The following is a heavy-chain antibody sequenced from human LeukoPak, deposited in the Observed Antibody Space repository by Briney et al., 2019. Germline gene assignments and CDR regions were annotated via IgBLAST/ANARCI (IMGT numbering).Heavy chain of an antibody. J-gene: IGHJ3*02. D-gene: IGHD3-22*01. CDR3: ARDFPASGYYSNDAFGI. CDR2: ISSSSSYI. CDR1: GFIFSSYS. Sequence: GGSLRLSCAASGFIFSSYSMNWVRQAPGKGLEWVSSISSSSSYIYYADSVKGRFTISRDNAKNSLYLQMNSLRAEDTAVYYCARDFPASGYYSNDAFGIWGQGTMVTVSS. V-gene: IGHV3-21*01.